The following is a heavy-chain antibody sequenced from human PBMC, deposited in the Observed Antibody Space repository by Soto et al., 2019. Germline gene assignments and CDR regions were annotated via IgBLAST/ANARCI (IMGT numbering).Heavy chain of an antibody. D-gene: IGHD4-17*01. CDR3: ARSVPNGDYGPRIDY. CDR2: IYYSGST. Sequence: SETLSLTCTVSGGSISSGGYYWSWIRQHPGKGLEWIGYIYYSGSTYYNPSLKSRVTISVDTSKNQFSLKLSSVTAADTAVYYCARSVPNGDYGPRIDYWGQGTLVTVSS. J-gene: IGHJ4*02. CDR1: GGSISSGGYY. V-gene: IGHV4-31*03.